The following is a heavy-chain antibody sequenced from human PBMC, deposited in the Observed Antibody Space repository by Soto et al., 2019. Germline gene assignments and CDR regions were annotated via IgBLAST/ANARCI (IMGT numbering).Heavy chain of an antibody. V-gene: IGHV4-34*01. Sequence: YESRSRTGVLDGRSLSGYYWSKSHQRPGKGLAWIGEINHSGSTNYNPSLKSLVTISVDTTKNQFSLKLSSVTAAETAVYSCASWGYSSSWYPYYYYYWMDGWGQGTSVKVFS. CDR3: ASWGYSSSWYPYYYYYWMDG. D-gene: IGHD6-13*01. CDR2: INHSGST. CDR1: GRSLSGYY. J-gene: IGHJ6*02.